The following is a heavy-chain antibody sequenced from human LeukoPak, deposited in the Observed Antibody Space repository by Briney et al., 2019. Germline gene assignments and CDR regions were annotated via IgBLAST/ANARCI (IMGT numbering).Heavy chain of an antibody. CDR2: ISYDGSNK. CDR1: RFTFSSYG. Sequence: PGGSLRLSCAASRFTFSSYGMHWVRQAPGKGLEWVAVISYDGSNKYYADSVKGRFTISRDNSKNTLYLQMNSLRAEDTAVYYCAKDHRNGDYDIGYWGQGTLVTVSS. J-gene: IGHJ4*02. D-gene: IGHD4-17*01. CDR3: AKDHRNGDYDIGY. V-gene: IGHV3-30*18.